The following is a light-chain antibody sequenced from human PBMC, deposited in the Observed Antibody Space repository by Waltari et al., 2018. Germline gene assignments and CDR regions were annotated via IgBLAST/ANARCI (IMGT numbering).Light chain of an antibody. Sequence: QSVLTQTPSASGTPGQRVTIPCSGSSPNLGRQIVSWYQQPPGTAPKLPIYKNDQRPSGVPDRFSGSKSGTSASLAISGLRSEDEADYYCATWDDRLSGWLFGGGTKLTAL. V-gene: IGLV1-47*01. CDR1: SPNLGRQI. J-gene: IGLJ3*02. CDR3: ATWDDRLSGWL. CDR2: KND.